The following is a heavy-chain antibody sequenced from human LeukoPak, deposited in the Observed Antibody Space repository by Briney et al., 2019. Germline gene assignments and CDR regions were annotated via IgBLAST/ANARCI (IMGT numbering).Heavy chain of an antibody. Sequence: GGSLRLSCAASGFTFSSYWMSWVRQAPGKVLEWVANIKQDGSEKYYVDSVKGRFTISRDNAKNSLYLQMNSLRAEDTAVYYCARDSLRVVRGVARNWFDPWGQGTLVTVSS. CDR3: ARDSLRVVRGVARNWFDP. V-gene: IGHV3-7*01. CDR1: GFTFSSYW. D-gene: IGHD3-10*01. CDR2: IKQDGSEK. J-gene: IGHJ5*02.